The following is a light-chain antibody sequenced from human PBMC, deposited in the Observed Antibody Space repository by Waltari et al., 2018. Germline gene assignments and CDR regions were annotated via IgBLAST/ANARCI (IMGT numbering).Light chain of an antibody. CDR2: EVS. V-gene: IGKV1-5*03. Sequence: DIQMTQSPSTLSASVGDRVTITCRASQSIGTRLAWYQQNPGKAPKILIYEVSSLESGVPSRFRGSGSGKQFTLTISSLQPDDFATYYCQQYFSYWTFGQGTKVEFK. CDR1: QSIGTR. J-gene: IGKJ1*01. CDR3: QQYFSYWT.